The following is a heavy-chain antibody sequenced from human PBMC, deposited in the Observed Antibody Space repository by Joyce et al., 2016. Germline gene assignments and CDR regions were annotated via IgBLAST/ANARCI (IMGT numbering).Heavy chain of an antibody. CDR2: MNPTTANT. V-gene: IGHV1-8*01. D-gene: IGHD3-9*01. J-gene: IGHJ6*02. CDR3: RVLRYFDWVPEGYDMDV. CDR1: GYTFTSYD. Sequence: QVQLVQSGAEVKKPGASVKVSCKASGYTFTSYDINWVRQATGQGLEWKGWMNPTTANTGYAQKFLGRVTRTRNTSITTAYMELSSLTSEDTAVYYCRVLRYFDWVPEGYDMDVWGQGTTVTVSS.